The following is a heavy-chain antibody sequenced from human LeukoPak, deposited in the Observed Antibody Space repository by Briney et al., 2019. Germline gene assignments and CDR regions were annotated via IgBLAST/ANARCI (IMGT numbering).Heavy chain of an antibody. Sequence: GASVRVSCKTSGYTFSNYDIYWVRQAPGQGLEWMGWISAYNGSTNYAQKLQGRVTLTTDTSTSTAYMELRSLRSDDTAVYYCARQITMIVVVINDPFDIWGQGTMVTVSS. CDR3: ARQITMIVVVINDPFDI. CDR2: ISAYNGST. J-gene: IGHJ3*02. V-gene: IGHV1-18*01. D-gene: IGHD3-22*01. CDR1: GYTFSNYD.